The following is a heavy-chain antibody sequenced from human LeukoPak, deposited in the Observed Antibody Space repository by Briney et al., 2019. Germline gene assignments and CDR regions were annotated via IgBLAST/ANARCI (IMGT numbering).Heavy chain of an antibody. CDR3: AAPYSTRWFDL. V-gene: IGHV1-58*01. CDR2: IVVGSNNT. CDR1: GFPLSSSA. Sequence: SVKVSCKASGFPLSSSAVQWVRQAGGQRLEWIGWIVVGSNNTNYAQKFQERVTITRDMSTSTAYMELSGLRSEDTAVYYCAAPYSTRWFDLWGRGTLVTVSS. J-gene: IGHJ5*02. D-gene: IGHD6-13*01.